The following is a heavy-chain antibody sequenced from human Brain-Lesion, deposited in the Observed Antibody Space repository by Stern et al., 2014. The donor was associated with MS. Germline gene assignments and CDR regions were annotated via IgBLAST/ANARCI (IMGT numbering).Heavy chain of an antibody. CDR3: ARDQRGITIFGVVTDYYYLGMDV. J-gene: IGHJ6*02. CDR2: LNPNTGGT. D-gene: IGHD3-3*01. V-gene: IGHV1-2*02. Sequence: QAHLVQSGAEVKKPGASVKVSCKTSGYIFTGYYIHWVRQAPGQGLEWMAWLNPNTGGTKYEQKFQGRVTMSRDTAISTAYVELSSLTSDDTAVYYCARDQRGITIFGVVTDYYYLGMDVWGQGTTVTVSS. CDR1: GYIFTGYY.